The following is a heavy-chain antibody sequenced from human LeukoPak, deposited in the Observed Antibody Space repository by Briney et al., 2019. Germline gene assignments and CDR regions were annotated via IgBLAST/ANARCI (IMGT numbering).Heavy chain of an antibody. CDR2: IYYTGST. Sequence: SETLSLTCTVSGGSISSYYWSWIRQPPGKGLEWIGYIYYTGSTNYNPSLKSRVTMSVDTSKNQFSLNLNSVTAADTAVYYCARSGTVTGYLYWGQGALVTVSS. CDR3: ARSGTVTGYLY. V-gene: IGHV4-59*01. D-gene: IGHD3-9*01. J-gene: IGHJ4*02. CDR1: GGSISSYY.